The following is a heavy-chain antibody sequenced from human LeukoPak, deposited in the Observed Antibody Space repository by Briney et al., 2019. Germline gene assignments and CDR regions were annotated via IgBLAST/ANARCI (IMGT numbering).Heavy chain of an antibody. CDR1: GGSFSGYY. D-gene: IGHD3-10*01. V-gene: IGHV4-34*01. CDR3: ARGGKLLWFGEGRHAFDV. Sequence: SETLSLTCAVNGGSFSGYYWSWIRQPPGKGLEWIGEINHSGSTNYNPSLKSRVTISVDTSKNQFSLKLSSVTAADTAVYYCARGGKLLWFGEGRHAFDVWGQGTMVTVSS. CDR2: INHSGST. J-gene: IGHJ3*01.